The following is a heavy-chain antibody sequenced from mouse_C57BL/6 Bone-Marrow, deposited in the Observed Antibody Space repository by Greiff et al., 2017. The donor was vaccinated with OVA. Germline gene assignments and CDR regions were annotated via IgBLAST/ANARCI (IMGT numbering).Heavy chain of an antibody. V-gene: IGHV5-4*01. Sequence: EVQLVESGGGLVKPGGSLKLSCAASGFTFSSYAMSWVRQTPEKRLEWVATISDGGSYTYYPENVKGRVTISRNNAKNNLYLQMSHLKSEDTAMYYCARVDYGSSEDYWGQGTTLTVSS. J-gene: IGHJ2*01. CDR3: ARVDYGSSEDY. CDR1: GFTFSSYA. CDR2: ISDGGSYT. D-gene: IGHD1-1*01.